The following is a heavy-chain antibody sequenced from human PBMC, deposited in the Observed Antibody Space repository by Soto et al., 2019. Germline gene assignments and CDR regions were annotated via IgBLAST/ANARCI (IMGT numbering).Heavy chain of an antibody. Sequence: GGSLRLSCAASGFTFSSHWMQWVRQAPGQGLVWVSRIHSDGSTTGYAESVKGRFTISRDNDKNTLYLQMNSLRAEDTAVYYCARGDIVAIQAASLYYYSMDVWGQGTTVTVSS. CDR3: ARGDIVAIQAASLYYYSMDV. CDR2: IHSDGSTT. D-gene: IGHD2-2*01. J-gene: IGHJ6*02. CDR1: GFTFSSHW. V-gene: IGHV3-74*01.